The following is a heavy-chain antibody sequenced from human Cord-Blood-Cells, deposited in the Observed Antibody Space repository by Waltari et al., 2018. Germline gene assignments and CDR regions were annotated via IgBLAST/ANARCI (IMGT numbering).Heavy chain of an antibody. CDR1: GFTFSNAW. J-gene: IGHJ4*02. CDR3: TTDVGGYYYDSSGYYFDY. V-gene: IGHV3-15*01. Sequence: EVQLVESGGGLVKPVGSLRLSCAASGFTFSNAWMSWVRQAPGKGLEWVGRIKSKTDGGTTDYAAPVKGRFTISRDDSKNTLYLQMNSLKTEDTAVYYCTTDVGGYYYDSSGYYFDYWGQGTLVTVSS. D-gene: IGHD3-22*01. CDR2: IKSKTDGGTT.